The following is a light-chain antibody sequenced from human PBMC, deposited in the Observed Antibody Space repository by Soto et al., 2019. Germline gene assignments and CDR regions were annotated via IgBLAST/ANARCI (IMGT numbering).Light chain of an antibody. V-gene: IGLV2-23*01. CDR1: XXXVGGYDL. Sequence: QSALTQPASVSGSPGQSITISXXXXXXXVGGYDLVSWCQQHPGKAPKLMIYEGSKRPSGVSNRFSGSKSGNTASLTISGLQAEDEADYYCCSYSVSSTYVFGTGTKLTVL. J-gene: IGLJ1*01. CDR3: CSYSVSSTYV. CDR2: EGS.